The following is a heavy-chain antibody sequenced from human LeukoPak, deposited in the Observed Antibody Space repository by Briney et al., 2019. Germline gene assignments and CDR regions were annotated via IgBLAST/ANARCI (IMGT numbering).Heavy chain of an antibody. D-gene: IGHD5-24*01. CDR2: IYSDGSRT. V-gene: IGHV3-74*01. CDR1: GFTLSSNW. Sequence: GGSLRLSCEGSGFTLSSNWMHWVRQGPGKGLVWVSRIYSDGSRTNYADFVKGRFTISGDNAKNTLYLQMNSLRAEDTAVYYCAREVWKATIPTLLDYWGQGTLVTVSS. J-gene: IGHJ4*02. CDR3: AREVWKATIPTLLDY.